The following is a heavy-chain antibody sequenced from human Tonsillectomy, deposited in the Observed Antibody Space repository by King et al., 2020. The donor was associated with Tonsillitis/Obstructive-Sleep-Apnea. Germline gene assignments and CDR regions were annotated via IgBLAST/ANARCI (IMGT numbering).Heavy chain of an antibody. D-gene: IGHD6-19*01. CDR3: AKGKDNSGWYYYGMDV. CDR2: INGSGGGT. J-gene: IGHJ6*02. Sequence: VQLVESGGGLVQPGGSLRLSCAASGFTFSSYAMNWVRQAPGKGLEWVSAINGSGGGTYSENSVRGRFTISRDNSKNTLYLQMNRLTVEDTAVYYCAKGKDNSGWYYYGMDVWGQGTTVTVSS. V-gene: IGHV3-23*04. CDR1: GFTFSSYA.